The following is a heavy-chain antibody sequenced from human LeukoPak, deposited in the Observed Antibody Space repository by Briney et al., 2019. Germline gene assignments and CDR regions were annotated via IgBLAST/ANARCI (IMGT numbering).Heavy chain of an antibody. CDR3: AKDPNGDFIGAFV. CDR1: GFTFSSYA. Sequence: GGSLRLSCAASGFTFSSYAMSWVRQAPGKGLEWVSAITGSGGGTYYADPVKGRFTISRDNSKNTLYLQMNGLRADDTAVYYCAKDPNGDFIGAFVWGQGTMVTVSS. CDR2: ITGSGGGT. J-gene: IGHJ3*01. D-gene: IGHD4-17*01. V-gene: IGHV3-23*01.